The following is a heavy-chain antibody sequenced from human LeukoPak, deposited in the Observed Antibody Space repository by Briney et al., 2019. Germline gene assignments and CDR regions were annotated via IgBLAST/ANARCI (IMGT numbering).Heavy chain of an antibody. CDR2: INPNSGGT. CDR3: AREIVVVPAVHNWFDP. CDR1: GYTFTGYY. Sequence: ASVKVSCKASGYTFTGYYMHWVRQAPGQGLEWMGWINPNSGGTNYAQKSQGRVTMTRDTSISTAYMELSRLRSDDTAVYYCAREIVVVPAVHNWFDPWGQGTLVTVSS. J-gene: IGHJ5*02. V-gene: IGHV1-2*02. D-gene: IGHD2-2*01.